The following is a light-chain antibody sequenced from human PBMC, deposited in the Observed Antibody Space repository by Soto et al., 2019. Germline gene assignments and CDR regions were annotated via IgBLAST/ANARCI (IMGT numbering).Light chain of an antibody. CDR3: QQFSSYPLT. Sequence: EIVLTQSPGTLSLSPGERATLSCRASQTISSTFFAWYQQKPGQAPRLLIHGASSRATGIPDRFSGGGSGTDFTLTISRLEPEDFAVYYCQQFSSYPLTFGGGTKVDIK. J-gene: IGKJ4*01. V-gene: IGKV3-20*01. CDR2: GAS. CDR1: QTISSTF.